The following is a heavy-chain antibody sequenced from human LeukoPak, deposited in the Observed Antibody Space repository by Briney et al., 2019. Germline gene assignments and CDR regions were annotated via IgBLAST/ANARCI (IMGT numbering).Heavy chain of an antibody. V-gene: IGHV4-39*07. CDR2: IYYSGST. Sequence: PSETLSLTCTVSGGSISSSSYYWGWIRQPPGKGLEWIGSIYYSGSTYYNPAPKSRVTISVDTSKNQFSLKLSSVTAADTAVYYCARVGEQQLYFDYWGQGTLVTVSS. CDR1: GGSISSSSYY. J-gene: IGHJ4*02. D-gene: IGHD6-13*01. CDR3: ARVGEQQLYFDY.